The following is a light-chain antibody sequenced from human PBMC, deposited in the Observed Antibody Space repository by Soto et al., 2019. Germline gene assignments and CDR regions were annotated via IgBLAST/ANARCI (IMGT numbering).Light chain of an antibody. CDR3: QQRSNWPRT. V-gene: IGKV3-11*01. CDR1: QSVSSS. J-gene: IGKJ1*01. Sequence: EIVLTQSPATLSLSPGERAILSCRASQSVSSSLAWYQQKPGQAPRLLIYDASNRATGIPARFSGSGSGTDFTLTISSLEPEDFAVYYCQQRSNWPRTFGQGTKVEIK. CDR2: DAS.